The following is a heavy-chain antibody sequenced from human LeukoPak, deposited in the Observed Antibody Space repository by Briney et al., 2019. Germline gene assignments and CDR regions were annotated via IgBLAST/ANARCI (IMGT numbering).Heavy chain of an antibody. CDR1: GYTFIDYY. Sequence: ASVKVSCKASGYTFIDYYIHWVRQAPGQGLEWMGWINPKTGGTKYAQKFQDRVTMTTDTSTSTAYMELRSLRSDDTAVYYCARGDDYGDYEVYFDYWGQGTLVTVSS. D-gene: IGHD4-17*01. CDR2: INPKTGGT. V-gene: IGHV1-2*02. J-gene: IGHJ4*02. CDR3: ARGDDYGDYEVYFDY.